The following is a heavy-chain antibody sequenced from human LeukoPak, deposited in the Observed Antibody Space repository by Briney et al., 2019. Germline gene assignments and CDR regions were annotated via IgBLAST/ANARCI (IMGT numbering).Heavy chain of an antibody. V-gene: IGHV1-46*01. CDR2: INPTGGST. CDR1: GHTFTIYY. Sequence: ASVTVSYTPSGHTFTIYYIHWVRQAPGQGLEWMGIINPTGGSTSYAQKFQGRVTMTRDTSTSTVYMDLSSLRSEDTAVYYCARSYSSSPETYGMDVWGQGTTVTVSS. D-gene: IGHD6-13*01. J-gene: IGHJ6*02. CDR3: ARSYSSSPETYGMDV.